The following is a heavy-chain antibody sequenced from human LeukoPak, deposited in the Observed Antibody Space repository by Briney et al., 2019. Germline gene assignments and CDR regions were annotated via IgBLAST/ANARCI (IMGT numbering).Heavy chain of an antibody. CDR2: ISTSSRYI. V-gene: IGHV3-21*01. J-gene: IGHJ5*02. CDR3: ARADCSSSTCYLRRSWFDP. Sequence: PGGSLRLSRAASGFTLSNDMIWVRQAPGKGLEWVSSISTSSRYIYYKDSVRGRFTISRDDAKNSLYLEMNSLRAEDTAVYYCARADCSSSTCYLRRSWFDPWGQGTLVTVSS. CDR1: GFTLSND. D-gene: IGHD2-2*01.